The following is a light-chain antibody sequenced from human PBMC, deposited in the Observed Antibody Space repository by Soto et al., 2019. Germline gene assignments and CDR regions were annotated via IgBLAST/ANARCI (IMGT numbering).Light chain of an antibody. CDR1: QGVTSAF. CDR2: SAS. CDR3: QQYNSFPLT. V-gene: IGKV3-20*01. J-gene: IGKJ4*01. Sequence: EIVLTQSPGTLSLSPGERATLSCRAGQGVTSAFLAWYQQTPGQAPRLLIHSASRRAAGIPDRFSGSGSGTDFTLIISRLEPEDFATYYCQQYNSFPLTFGGGTKVEIK.